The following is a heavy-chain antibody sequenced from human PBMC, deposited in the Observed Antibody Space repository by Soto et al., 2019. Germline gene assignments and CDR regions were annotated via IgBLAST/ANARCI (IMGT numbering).Heavy chain of an antibody. V-gene: IGHV3-74*03. J-gene: IGHJ4*02. CDR3: ALSGLRLATIIDY. D-gene: IGHD5-12*01. Sequence: PSGCIKLARAASRGKCVDLCRHCISQTPRKGLVWVSRISSDGSSTTYADSVKGRFTISRDNAKNTLYLQMNSLRVEDSAVYYCALSGLRLATIIDYWGQGTLVTVSS. CDR1: RGKCVDLC. CDR2: ISSDGSST.